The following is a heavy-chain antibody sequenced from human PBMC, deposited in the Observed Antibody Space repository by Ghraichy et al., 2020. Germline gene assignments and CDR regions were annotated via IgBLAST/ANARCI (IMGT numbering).Heavy chain of an antibody. V-gene: IGHV3-48*01. D-gene: IGHD4/OR15-4a*01. CDR3: ARDRYTYGAYY. J-gene: IGHJ4*02. CDR1: GFIFSSYS. CDR2: ISGSSNTI. Sequence: SCAASGFIFSSYSMNWVRQAPGKGLEWVSYISGSSNTIYYADSVKGRFTISRDNAKNSLYLQINSLRAEDTAVYYCARDRYTYGAYYWGQGTLVTVSS.